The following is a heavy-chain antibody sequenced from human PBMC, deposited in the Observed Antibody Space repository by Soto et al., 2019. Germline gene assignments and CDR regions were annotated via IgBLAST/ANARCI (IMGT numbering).Heavy chain of an antibody. CDR3: ASTHDDSSSSAYYYYGMDV. J-gene: IGHJ6*02. CDR2: IYSGGST. D-gene: IGHD6-6*01. V-gene: IGHV3-53*01. CDR1: GFTVSSNS. Sequence: EVQLVESGGGLIQPGGSLRLSCAASGFTVSSNSMSWVRKAPGKGLEWVSVIYSGGSTYYADSVKGRFTISRDNSKNTLYLQMNSLRAEDTAVYYCASTHDDSSSSAYYYYGMDVWGQGTTVTVSS.